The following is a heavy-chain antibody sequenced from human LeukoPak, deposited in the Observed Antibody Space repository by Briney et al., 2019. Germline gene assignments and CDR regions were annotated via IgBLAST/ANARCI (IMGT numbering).Heavy chain of an antibody. Sequence: SETLSLTCAVSGGSISSYYWSWIRQPPGKGLEWIGYIYYSGSTNYNPSLKSRVTISVDTSKNQFSLKLSSVTAADTAVYYCARLYYYGSGSYLFDYWGQGTLVTVSS. V-gene: IGHV4-59*08. J-gene: IGHJ4*02. CDR2: IYYSGST. CDR1: GGSISSYY. CDR3: ARLYYYGSGSYLFDY. D-gene: IGHD3-10*01.